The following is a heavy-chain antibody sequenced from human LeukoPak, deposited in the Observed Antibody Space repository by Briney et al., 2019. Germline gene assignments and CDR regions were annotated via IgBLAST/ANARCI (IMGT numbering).Heavy chain of an antibody. Sequence: GGSLRLSCAASGFTFGDYYMSWIRQAPGKGLEWVSYISSSDSPIYYADSVKGRFTISRDNAKNSLFLQMNSLGAEDTAVYYCAREITGIVEATPPYAFDIWGQGTMVTVSS. D-gene: IGHD1-26*01. CDR2: ISSSDSPI. CDR3: AREITGIVEATPPYAFDI. V-gene: IGHV3-11*04. J-gene: IGHJ3*02. CDR1: GFTFGDYY.